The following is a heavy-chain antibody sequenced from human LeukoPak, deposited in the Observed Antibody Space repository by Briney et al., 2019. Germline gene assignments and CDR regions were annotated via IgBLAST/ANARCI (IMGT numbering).Heavy chain of an antibody. V-gene: IGHV3-66*01. Sequence: GGSLRLSCAASGFTVSSNYMSWVRQAPGKGLEWVSVIYSGGSTYYADSVKGRFTISRDNSKNTLYLQMNNLKAEDTAVYYCARGRPVGASTVEDYWGQGTLVTVSS. D-gene: IGHD1-26*01. CDR3: ARGRPVGASTVEDY. CDR2: IYSGGST. CDR1: GFTVSSNY. J-gene: IGHJ4*02.